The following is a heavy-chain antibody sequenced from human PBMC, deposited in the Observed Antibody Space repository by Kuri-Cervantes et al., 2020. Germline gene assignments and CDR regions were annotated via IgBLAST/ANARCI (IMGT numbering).Heavy chain of an antibody. J-gene: IGHJ5*01. V-gene: IGHV3-7*01. Sequence: GGSLRLSCAASGFTFSSYWMSWVRQAPGKGLEWVANIRQDGNEKNYVDSVKGRFTTSRDKAKNSLYLQMYSLKAEDTAVYYCARDRRNFYDSRIFDSWGQGTQVTVSS. CDR1: GFTFSSYW. CDR3: ARDRRNFYDSRIFDS. D-gene: IGHD3-22*01. CDR2: IRQDGNEK.